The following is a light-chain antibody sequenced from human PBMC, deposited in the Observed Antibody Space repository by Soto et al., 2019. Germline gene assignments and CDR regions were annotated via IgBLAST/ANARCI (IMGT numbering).Light chain of an antibody. J-gene: IGKJ1*01. CDR1: QGISSW. Sequence: DIQMTQSPSTVSASVGDRVTITCRASQGISSWLAWYRQKPGKAPNLLIYKASSLESGVPSRFSGSGSGTEISLTISSLQPDDFATYYCQQYHSYAWTFGQGTKVEIK. V-gene: IGKV1-5*03. CDR3: QQYHSYAWT. CDR2: KAS.